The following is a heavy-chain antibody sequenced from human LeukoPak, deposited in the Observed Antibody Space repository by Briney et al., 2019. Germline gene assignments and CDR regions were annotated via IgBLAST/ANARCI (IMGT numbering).Heavy chain of an antibody. CDR3: ARDPGCSGGSCYSSFDY. D-gene: IGHD2-15*01. J-gene: IGHJ4*02. V-gene: IGHV3-48*03. CDR1: GFTFSSYE. CDR2: ISSSGSTI. Sequence: GGSLRLSCAASGFTFSSYEMNWVRQAPRKGLEWVSYISSSGSTIYYADSVKGRFTISRDNAKNSLYLQMNSLRAEDTAVYYCARDPGCSGGSCYSSFDYWGQGTLVTVSS.